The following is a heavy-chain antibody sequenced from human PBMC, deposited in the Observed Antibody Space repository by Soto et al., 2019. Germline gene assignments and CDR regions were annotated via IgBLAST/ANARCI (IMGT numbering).Heavy chain of an antibody. D-gene: IGHD2-21*02. J-gene: IGHJ4*02. V-gene: IGHV3-23*01. Sequence: LRLSCAASGFTFSSYAMSWVRQAPGKGLEWVSAISGSGGSTYYADSVKGRFTISRDNSKNTLYLQMNSLRAEDTAVYYCAKILERLGIVVVTAANFDYWGQGTLVTVSS. CDR1: GFTFSSYA. CDR2: ISGSGGST. CDR3: AKILERLGIVVVTAANFDY.